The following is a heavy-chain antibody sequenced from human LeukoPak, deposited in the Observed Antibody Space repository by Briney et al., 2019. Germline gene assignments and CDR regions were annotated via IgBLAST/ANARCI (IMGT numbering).Heavy chain of an antibody. CDR1: GYTFKNYD. CDR2: MNSNSGNT. D-gene: IGHD5-24*01. Sequence: ASVKVSCKASGYTFKNYDINWVRQATGQGLEWMGWMNSNSGNTGFAQKFQDRVSMTRDTSINTAYMELTSLRAGDTAVYYCARATPGGLHGYSFDYWGQGTVVTVDS. J-gene: IGHJ4*02. CDR3: ARATPGGLHGYSFDY. V-gene: IGHV1-8*02.